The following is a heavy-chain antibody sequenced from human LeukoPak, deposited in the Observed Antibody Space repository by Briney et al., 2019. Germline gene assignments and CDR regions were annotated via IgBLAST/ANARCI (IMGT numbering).Heavy chain of an antibody. CDR3: ASRTAMVTWAY. J-gene: IGHJ4*02. D-gene: IGHD5-18*01. Sequence: PSETLSLTCAVYGGSFSGCYWSWIRQPPGKGLEWIGEINHSGSTNYNPSLKSRVTISVDTSKNQFSLKLSSVTAADTAVYYCASRTAMVTWAYWGQGTLVTVSS. V-gene: IGHV4-34*01. CDR1: GGSFSGCY. CDR2: INHSGST.